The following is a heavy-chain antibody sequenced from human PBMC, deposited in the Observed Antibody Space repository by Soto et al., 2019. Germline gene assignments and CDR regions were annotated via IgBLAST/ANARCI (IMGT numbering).Heavy chain of an antibody. J-gene: IGHJ4*02. Sequence: GGSLRLSCAASGFTFSSYGMHWVRQAPGKGLEWVAVISYDGSNKYYADSVKGRFTISRDNSKNTPYLQMNSLRAEDTAVYYCAKDYDFWSGYCDYWGQGTLVTVSS. D-gene: IGHD3-3*01. CDR3: AKDYDFWSGYCDY. CDR2: ISYDGSNK. V-gene: IGHV3-30*18. CDR1: GFTFSSYG.